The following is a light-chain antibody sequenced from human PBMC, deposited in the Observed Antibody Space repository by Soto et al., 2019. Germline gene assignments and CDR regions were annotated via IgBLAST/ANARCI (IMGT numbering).Light chain of an antibody. V-gene: IGKV1-5*01. Sequence: QMTQVPSTPSASLGTRSTLTFPASQSISSWLAWYQQKQGKXPKXXIYAASSLQSGVPSRFSGSGSGTELTLTISSLQPEDFATYYCLQHNSYPWTFGQGTKVDIK. CDR1: QSISSW. CDR3: LQHNSYPWT. CDR2: AAS. J-gene: IGKJ1*01.